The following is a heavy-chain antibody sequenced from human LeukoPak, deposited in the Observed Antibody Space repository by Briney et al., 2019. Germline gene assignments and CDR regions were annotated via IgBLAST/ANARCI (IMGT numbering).Heavy chain of an antibody. D-gene: IGHD3-3*01. J-gene: IGHJ4*02. V-gene: IGHV3-30*03. CDR3: ATDRGWRTSGYYLYYFEY. Sequence: GGSLRLSCAASGFTFTSYSMNWVRQAPGKGLEWVAVISYDGSNKYHADSVKGRFTISRDNSKNTLYLQMSSLRAEDTAVYYCATDRGWRTSGYYLYYFEYWGQGTLVTYSS. CDR2: ISYDGSNK. CDR1: GFTFTSYS.